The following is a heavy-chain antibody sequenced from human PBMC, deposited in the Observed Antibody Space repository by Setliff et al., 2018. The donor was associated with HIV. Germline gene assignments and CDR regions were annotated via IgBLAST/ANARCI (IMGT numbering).Heavy chain of an antibody. Sequence: ASVKVSCKASGYTFSGYYMHWVRQAPGQGLEWMGWINPNSGGTNYAQKFQGRVTMTRDTSISTAYMELSRLRSDDTAVYYCARGDIIAVPAAIDMDVWGKGTAVTVS. CDR2: INPNSGGT. CDR1: GYTFSGYY. V-gene: IGHV1-2*02. D-gene: IGHD2-2*01. J-gene: IGHJ6*03. CDR3: ARGDIIAVPAAIDMDV.